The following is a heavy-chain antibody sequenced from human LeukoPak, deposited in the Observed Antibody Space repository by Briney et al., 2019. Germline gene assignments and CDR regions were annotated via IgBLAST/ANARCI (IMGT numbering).Heavy chain of an antibody. D-gene: IGHD5-18*01. Sequence: GGSLRLSCAASGFTFSSYGMHWVRQAPGKGLEWVAVIWYDGSNKYYADSVKGRFTISRDNSKNTLYLQMNSLRAEDTAVYYCARDLIRHTAYDYWGQGTLVTVSS. CDR2: IWYDGSNK. V-gene: IGHV3-33*08. CDR1: GFTFSSYG. CDR3: ARDLIRHTAYDY. J-gene: IGHJ4*02.